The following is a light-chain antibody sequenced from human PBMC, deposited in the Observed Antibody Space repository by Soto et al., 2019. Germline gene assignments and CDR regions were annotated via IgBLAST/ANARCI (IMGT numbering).Light chain of an antibody. V-gene: IGKV3-15*01. CDR1: QSVNSN. Sequence: EIVMTPSPATLSVSPGERVTLSCRASQSVNSNLAWYQQNPGQTPKLLIYVASTTATAIPARFSGSGSGKEFTLTFSSLQSADFDIYYCQQYNAWPLTFGGGTKVEFK. CDR3: QQYNAWPLT. J-gene: IGKJ4*01. CDR2: VAS.